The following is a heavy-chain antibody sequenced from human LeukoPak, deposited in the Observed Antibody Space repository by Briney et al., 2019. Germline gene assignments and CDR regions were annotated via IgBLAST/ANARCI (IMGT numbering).Heavy chain of an antibody. D-gene: IGHD1-1*01. CDR1: GFILSGYF. V-gene: IGHV3-7*01. CDR3: ATERGFGY. Sequence: GGCLRLSCAASGFILSGYFMSWVRQAPGKGLEWVANIKQDGSEKHYVASVKGRFTISRDNAKTSLYLQMNSLRVEDTAVYYCATERGFGYWGQGTLVTVSS. CDR2: IKQDGSEK. J-gene: IGHJ4*02.